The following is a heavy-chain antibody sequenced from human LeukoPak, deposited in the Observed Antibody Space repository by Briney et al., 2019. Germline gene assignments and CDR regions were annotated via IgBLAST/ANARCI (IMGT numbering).Heavy chain of an antibody. D-gene: IGHD6-6*01. J-gene: IGHJ4*01. Sequence: GESLKISCTGSGYSFTSYWIGWVRQMPGEGLEWMGIIYPGDSDTRYSPSFQGQVTISADKSISTAYLQWSSLKASDSATYYCATGGEDSSLGYWGQGTLVTVSS. V-gene: IGHV5-51*01. CDR2: IYPGDSDT. CDR3: ATGGEDSSLGY. CDR1: GYSFTSYW.